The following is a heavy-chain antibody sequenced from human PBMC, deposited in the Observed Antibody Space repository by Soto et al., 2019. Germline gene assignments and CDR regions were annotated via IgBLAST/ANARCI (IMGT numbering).Heavy chain of an antibody. J-gene: IGHJ6*02. D-gene: IGHD3-22*01. CDR2: IGTAGDT. V-gene: IGHV3-13*04. CDR3: ARSPPGGYHYYYGMDV. CDR1: GFTFSSYD. Sequence: EAQLVESGGGLVQPGGSLRLSCAASGFTFSSYDMQWVRQATGKGLEWVSAIGTAGDTYYPGSVKGRFTISRENAKNSLYLKMSSLRAGDTAVYYCARSPPGGYHYYYGMDVWGQGTTVTVSS.